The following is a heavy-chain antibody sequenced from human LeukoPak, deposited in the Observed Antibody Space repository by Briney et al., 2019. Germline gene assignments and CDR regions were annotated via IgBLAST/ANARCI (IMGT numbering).Heavy chain of an antibody. D-gene: IGHD2-2*01. CDR1: GYTFTSYD. CDR2: MNPNSGNT. V-gene: IGHV1-8*03. Sequence: ASVKVSCKASGYTFTSYDINWVRQATGQGLEWMGWMNPNSGNTGYAQKFQGRVTITRNTSISTAYMELSSLRSEDTAVYYCARGPFYCSSTSCFPITAWFDPWGQGTLSPSPQ. CDR3: ARGPFYCSSTSCFPITAWFDP. J-gene: IGHJ5*02.